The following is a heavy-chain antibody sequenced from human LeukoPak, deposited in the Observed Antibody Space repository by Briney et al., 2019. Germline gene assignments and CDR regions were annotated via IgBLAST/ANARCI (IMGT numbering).Heavy chain of an antibody. CDR3: ARSGLVRGVST. V-gene: IGHV4-59*01. D-gene: IGHD3-10*01. Sequence: SETLSLTCTVSGDSMSSYYWTWIRQPPGKELEWIGSISYSGSTNYNPSLKSRVTMSVDTSKNQFSLKLNSVTAADTAVYYCARSGLVRGVSTWGQGTMVTVSS. CDR1: GDSMSSYY. CDR2: ISYSGST. J-gene: IGHJ4*02.